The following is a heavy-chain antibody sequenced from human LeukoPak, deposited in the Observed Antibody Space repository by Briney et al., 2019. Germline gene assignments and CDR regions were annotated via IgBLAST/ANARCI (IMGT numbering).Heavy chain of an antibody. CDR2: ISGSGAST. CDR1: GFTFYDYA. Sequence: GGSLRLSCEASGFTFYDYAMHWVRQAPGKGLEWVSGISGSGASTYYADSVKGRFTISRDDSRNTLYLQMNSLRGDDTAVYYCAKDVGKWESLHFFDYWGQGTLVTVSS. V-gene: IGHV3-23*01. CDR3: AKDVGKWESLHFFDY. D-gene: IGHD1-26*01. J-gene: IGHJ4*02.